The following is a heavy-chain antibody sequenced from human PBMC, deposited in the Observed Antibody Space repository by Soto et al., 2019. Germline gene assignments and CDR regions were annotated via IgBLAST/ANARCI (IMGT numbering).Heavy chain of an antibody. D-gene: IGHD5-12*01. CDR3: ARVRGYSGYDSFDY. CDR2: IYHSGST. CDR1: GYSISSGYY. J-gene: IGHJ4*02. V-gene: IGHV4-38-2*01. Sequence: SETLSLTCAVSGYSISSGYYWGWIRQPPGKGLEWIGSIYHSGSTYYNPSLKSRVTISVDTSKNQFSLKLSSVTAADTAVYYCARVRGYSGYDSFDYWGQGTLVTVSS.